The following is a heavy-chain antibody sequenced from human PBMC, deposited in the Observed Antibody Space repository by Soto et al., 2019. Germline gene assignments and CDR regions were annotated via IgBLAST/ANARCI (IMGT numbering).Heavy chain of an antibody. D-gene: IGHD6-25*01. CDR1: GFSLSTSGVG. J-gene: IGHJ5*02. CDR2: IYWDDDK. Sequence: QITLKESGPTLVKPTQTLTLTCTFSGFSLSTSGVGVGWIRQPPGKALEWLALIYWDDDKRYSPSLKSRLTITKDNSKNQVVLTMTNMDPVDTATYYCAHTKIAAEDVWFDPWGQGTLVTVSS. V-gene: IGHV2-5*02. CDR3: AHTKIAAEDVWFDP.